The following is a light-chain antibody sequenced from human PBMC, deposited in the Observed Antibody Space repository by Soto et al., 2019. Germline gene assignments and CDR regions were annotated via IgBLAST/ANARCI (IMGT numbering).Light chain of an antibody. CDR3: QQHYNLPPT. V-gene: IGKV3D-7*01. CDR1: QSVSSSY. CDR2: GAS. J-gene: IGKJ1*01. Sequence: EIVMTQSPATLSLSPGERATLSCRASQSVSSSYLSWYQQKPGQAPRLLIYGASTRATGIPARFSGSGSGTDFTLTISSLQPEDFAVYYCQQHYNLPPTFGQGTKVEIK.